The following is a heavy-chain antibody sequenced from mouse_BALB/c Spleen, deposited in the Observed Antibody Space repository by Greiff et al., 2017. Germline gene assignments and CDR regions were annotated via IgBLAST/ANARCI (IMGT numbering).Heavy chain of an antibody. D-gene: IGHD4-1*01. Sequence: VQLQQSGPELVKPGASVKMSCKASGYTFTSYYIHWVKQRPGQGLEWIGWIYPGDGSTKYNEKFKGKTTLTADKSSSTAYMLLSSLTSEDSAIYFCASLANWDGGDYWGQGTSVTVSS. J-gene: IGHJ4*01. V-gene: IGHV1S56*01. CDR2: IYPGDGST. CDR1: GYTFTSYY. CDR3: ASLANWDGGDY.